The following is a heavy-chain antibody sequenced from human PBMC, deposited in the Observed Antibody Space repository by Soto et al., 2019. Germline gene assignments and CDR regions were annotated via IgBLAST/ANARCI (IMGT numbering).Heavy chain of an antibody. V-gene: IGHV3-9*01. CDR3: AKDMRYDYIWGSYRERGGDAFDI. Sequence: DVQLVESGGGLVQPGRSLRLSCAASGFTFDDYAMHWVRQAPGKGLEWVSGISWNSGSIGYADSVKGRFTISRDNAKNSLYLQMNSLRAEDTALYYCAKDMRYDYIWGSYRERGGDAFDIWGQGTMVTVSS. CDR1: GFTFDDYA. CDR2: ISWNSGSI. J-gene: IGHJ3*02. D-gene: IGHD3-16*02.